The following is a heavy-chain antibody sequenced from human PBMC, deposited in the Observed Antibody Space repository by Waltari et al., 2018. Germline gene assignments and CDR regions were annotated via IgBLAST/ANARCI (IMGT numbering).Heavy chain of an antibody. D-gene: IGHD4-17*01. Sequence: EVQLVETGGGLIQPGGSLRLSCAASGFTVRTNSISWVRHAPGKGLEWVSVIYSGGSTYYADSVKGRFTISRDNSKNTLYLQMNSLRAEDTAVYYCASSKDYGDYVAGLDYWGQGTLVTVSS. J-gene: IGHJ4*02. CDR3: ASSKDYGDYVAGLDY. V-gene: IGHV3-53*02. CDR1: GFTVRTNS. CDR2: IYSGGST.